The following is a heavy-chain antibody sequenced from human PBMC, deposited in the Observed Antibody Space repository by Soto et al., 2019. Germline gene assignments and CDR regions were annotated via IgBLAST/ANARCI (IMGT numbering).Heavy chain of an antibody. V-gene: IGHV3-48*01. CDR2: IDSSSSSI. Sequence: GGSLRLSCAASGFTFSSYSMNWVRQGPGKGLEWLSYIDSSSSSIHYADSLKGRFTISRDNAKNSLYLQMNSLRVEDTAVYYCARAPLGRTSFRGYMDVWGKGTTVTVSS. J-gene: IGHJ6*03. CDR3: ARAPLGRTSFRGYMDV. CDR1: GFTFSSYS. D-gene: IGHD2-2*01.